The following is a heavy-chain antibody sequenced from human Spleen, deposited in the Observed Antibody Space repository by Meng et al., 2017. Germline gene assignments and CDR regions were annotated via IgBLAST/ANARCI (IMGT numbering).Heavy chain of an antibody. J-gene: IGHJ4*02. D-gene: IGHD6-13*01. Sequence: GSLRLSCSVSGDSINSYYWNWIRQSPGKGLEWIGYVYYSGITKYNPSLESRVTLSFDTSKNQVSLKLSSVTAADTATYYCATSVSSSWYDYWGQGRLVTV. CDR3: ATSVSSSWYDY. CDR1: GDSINSYY. V-gene: IGHV4-59*01. CDR2: VYYSGIT.